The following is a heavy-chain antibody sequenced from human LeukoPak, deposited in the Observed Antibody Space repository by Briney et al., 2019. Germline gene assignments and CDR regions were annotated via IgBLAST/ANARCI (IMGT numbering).Heavy chain of an antibody. Sequence: GGSLRLSCAASGFTFSSYAMSWVRQAPGKGLEWVSAISGSGGSTYYADSVKGRFTISRDNSKNTLYLQMNSLRAEDTAVYYCARDWTDFSGYPDAFDIWGQGTMVTVSS. CDR3: ARDWTDFSGYPDAFDI. V-gene: IGHV3-23*01. CDR2: ISGSGGST. J-gene: IGHJ3*02. D-gene: IGHD3-22*01. CDR1: GFTFSSYA.